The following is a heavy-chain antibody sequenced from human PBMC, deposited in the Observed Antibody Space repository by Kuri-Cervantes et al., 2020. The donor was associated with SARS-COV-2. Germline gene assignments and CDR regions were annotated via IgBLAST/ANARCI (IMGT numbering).Heavy chain of an antibody. CDR1: GFTFSSYS. Sequence: GESLKISCAASGFTFSSYSMNWVRQAPGKGLEWVSSISSSSSYIYYADSVKGRFTISRDNAKNSLYQQMNSLRAEDTAVYYCARDLTDIVVVPAAPAGDAFDIWGQGTMVTVSS. CDR2: ISSSSSYI. CDR3: ARDLTDIVVVPAAPAGDAFDI. J-gene: IGHJ3*02. V-gene: IGHV3-21*01. D-gene: IGHD2-2*01.